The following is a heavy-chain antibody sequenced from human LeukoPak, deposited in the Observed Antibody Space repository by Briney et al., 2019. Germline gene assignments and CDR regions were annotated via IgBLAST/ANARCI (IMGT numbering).Heavy chain of an antibody. CDR3: ARDLNIVVVPAHGMDV. CDR2: IKQDGSEK. V-gene: IGHV3-7*01. J-gene: IGHJ6*02. Sequence: EGSLRLSCAASGFTFSSYWMSWVRQAPGKGLEWVANIKQDGSEKHFGDSVKGRFTISRDNAKKSLYLQMNSLRAEDTAVYYCARDLNIVVVPAHGMDVWGQGTTVTVSS. D-gene: IGHD2-2*01. CDR1: GFTFSSYW.